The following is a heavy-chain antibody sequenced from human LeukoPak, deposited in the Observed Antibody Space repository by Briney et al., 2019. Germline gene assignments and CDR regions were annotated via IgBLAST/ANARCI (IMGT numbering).Heavy chain of an antibody. CDR3: ARGQGYSNSHHDY. V-gene: IGHV1-8*01. Sequence: ASVKVSCKASGYTFTSHDINWVRQATGQGLEWMGWMNPDSGNTGYAQKFQGRVTMTRDTSISTAYMELSSLRSEDTAVYYCARGQGYSNSHHDYWGQGTLVTVSS. CDR2: MNPDSGNT. CDR1: GYTFTSHD. D-gene: IGHD6-6*01. J-gene: IGHJ4*02.